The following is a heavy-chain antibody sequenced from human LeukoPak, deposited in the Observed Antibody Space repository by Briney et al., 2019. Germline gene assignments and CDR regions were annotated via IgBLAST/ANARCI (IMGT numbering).Heavy chain of an antibody. J-gene: IGHJ5*02. Sequence: ASVKVSCKASGYTFTSYYMHWVRQAPGQGLEWMGIINPSGGSTSYAQKFQGRVTMTRDTSTNTVYMELSSLRSEDTAVYYCTTVRFEVDSSGYYHNYFDPWGQGTLVTVSS. CDR3: TTVRFEVDSSGYYHNYFDP. V-gene: IGHV1-46*01. D-gene: IGHD3-22*01. CDR2: INPSGGST. CDR1: GYTFTSYY.